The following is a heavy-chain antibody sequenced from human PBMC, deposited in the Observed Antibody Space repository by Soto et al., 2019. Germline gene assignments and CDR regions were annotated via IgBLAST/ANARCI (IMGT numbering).Heavy chain of an antibody. Sequence: EVQLVESGGGLVQPGGSLRLSCAASGFTFSNYSMNWVRQAPGKGLEWVSYISSSSSTIYYADSVKGRFTISRDNAKNSLYLQMNSLRAEDTAVYYCARVDILTGYPSNYYYYYMDVWGKGTTVTVSS. CDR1: GFTFSNYS. D-gene: IGHD3-9*01. CDR3: ARVDILTGYPSNYYYYYMDV. J-gene: IGHJ6*03. CDR2: ISSSSSTI. V-gene: IGHV3-48*01.